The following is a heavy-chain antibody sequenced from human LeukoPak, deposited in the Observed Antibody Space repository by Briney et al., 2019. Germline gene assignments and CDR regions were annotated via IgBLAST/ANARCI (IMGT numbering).Heavy chain of an antibody. CDR2: IYFSGST. D-gene: IGHD6-13*01. V-gene: IGHV4-31*03. CDR1: GGSISSGGYY. J-gene: IGHJ4*02. Sequence: SETLSLTCTVSGGSISSGGYYWSWIRQHPVKGLEWIGYIYFSGSTYYNPSLKSRVTVSVDTSKNQFSLNLSSVTAADTAVYYCARGYTSSLRYFDHWGQGTLVTVSS. CDR3: ARGYTSSLRYFDH.